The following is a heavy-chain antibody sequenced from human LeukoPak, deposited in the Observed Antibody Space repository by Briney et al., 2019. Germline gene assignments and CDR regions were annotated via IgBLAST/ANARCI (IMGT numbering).Heavy chain of an antibody. D-gene: IGHD2-15*01. CDR2: IYHSGST. J-gene: IGHJ6*02. CDR1: GGSISSGGYS. V-gene: IGHV4-30-2*01. Sequence: PSETLSLTCAVSGGSISSGGYSWSWIRQPPGKGLEWIGYIYHSGSTYYNPSLKSRVTISVDRSKNQFSLKLSSVTAADTAVYYCARGPLVVVVAATLYYYYGMDVWGQGTTVTVSS. CDR3: ARGPLVVVVAATLYYYYGMDV.